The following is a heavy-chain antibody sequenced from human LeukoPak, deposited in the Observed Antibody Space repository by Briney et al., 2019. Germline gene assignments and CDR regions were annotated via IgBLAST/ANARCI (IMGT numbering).Heavy chain of an antibody. CDR2: FDPEDGET. Sequence: ASVKVSCKVSGYTLTELSMHWVRQAPGKGLEWMGGFDPEDGETIYAQKFQGRVTMTEDTSTDTAYMELSSLRSEDTAVYYCATEGTGYDSSGYNFDYWGQGTLVTVSS. D-gene: IGHD3-22*01. V-gene: IGHV1-24*01. J-gene: IGHJ4*02. CDR1: GYTLTELS. CDR3: ATEGTGYDSSGYNFDY.